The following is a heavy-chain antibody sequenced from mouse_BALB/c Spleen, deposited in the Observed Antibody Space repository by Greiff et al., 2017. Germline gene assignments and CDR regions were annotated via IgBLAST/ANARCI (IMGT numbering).Heavy chain of an antibody. CDR2: ISYSGST. D-gene: IGHD2-4*01. Sequence: VQLQQSGPSLVKPSQTLSLTCSVTGDSITSGYWNWIRKFPGNKLEYMGYISYSGSTYYNPSLKSRISITRDTSKNQYYLQLNSVTTEDTATYYCARPPYDYDAWFAYWGQGTLVTVSA. CDR3: ARPPYDYDAWFAY. J-gene: IGHJ3*01. V-gene: IGHV3-8*02. CDR1: GDSITSGY.